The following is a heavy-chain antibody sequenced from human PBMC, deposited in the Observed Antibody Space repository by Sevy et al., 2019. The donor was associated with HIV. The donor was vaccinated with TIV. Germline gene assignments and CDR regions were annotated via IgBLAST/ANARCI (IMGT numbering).Heavy chain of an antibody. Sequence: GGSLRLSCAASGFTFRTYAFHWVRQTPGRGLEWIGLISSNGDNAFYANSVRGRFTISRDNSMNTLYLQMTSMTPDDTAVYYCARRPEWELTIFLSHWGQGTLVTVSS. V-gene: IGHV3-30-3*01. D-gene: IGHD3-3*01. CDR3: ARRPEWELTIFLSH. J-gene: IGHJ4*02. CDR1: GFTFRTYA. CDR2: ISSNGDNA.